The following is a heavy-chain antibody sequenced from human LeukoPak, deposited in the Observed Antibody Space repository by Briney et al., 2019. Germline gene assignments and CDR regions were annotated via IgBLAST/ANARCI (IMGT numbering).Heavy chain of an antibody. CDR1: GFTFSSYG. CDR2: ISGNGGST. D-gene: IGHD3-16*01. J-gene: IGHJ4*02. Sequence: GGSLRLSCAASGFTFSSYGMSWVRQAPGKGLEWVSAISGNGGSTYYADSVKGRFTISRDNSKNTLYLQMNSLRAEDTAVYYCALLIPAGGVDYWGQGTLVTVSS. V-gene: IGHV3-23*01. CDR3: ALLIPAGGVDY.